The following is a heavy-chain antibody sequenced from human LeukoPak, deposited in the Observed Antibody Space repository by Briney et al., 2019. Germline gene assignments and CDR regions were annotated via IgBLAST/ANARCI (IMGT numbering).Heavy chain of an antibody. D-gene: IGHD7-27*01. Sequence: RSLRLSCAASGFTFDDYAMHWVRQAPGKGLEWVSGISWNSGSIGYADAVRGRFTITRDNAKNSLYLQMDNLRGEDTAVYYCARDSGDRPQAVGYFFDYWGQGSLVTVSS. V-gene: IGHV3-9*01. CDR2: ISWNSGSI. CDR3: ARDSGDRPQAVGYFFDY. CDR1: GFTFDDYA. J-gene: IGHJ4*02.